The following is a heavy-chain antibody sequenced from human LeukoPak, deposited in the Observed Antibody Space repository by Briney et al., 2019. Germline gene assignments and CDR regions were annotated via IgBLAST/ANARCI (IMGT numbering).Heavy chain of an antibody. CDR2: ISTSGST. V-gene: IGHV4-61*02. Sequence: PSETLSLTCTVSGGSINNDNYYWSWIRQPAGKGLEWIGRISTSGSTNYNPSLKSRVTMSVETSKNQFSLKLSSVTAADTAVYYCTRDSSWYDWFYDCWGQGTLVTVSS. D-gene: IGHD5-12*01. J-gene: IGHJ4*02. CDR3: TRDSSWYDWFYDC. CDR1: GGSINNDNYY.